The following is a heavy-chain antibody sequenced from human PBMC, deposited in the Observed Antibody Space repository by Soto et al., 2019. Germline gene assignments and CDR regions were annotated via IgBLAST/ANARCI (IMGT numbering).Heavy chain of an antibody. V-gene: IGHV1-69*13. CDR2: IIPIFGTA. CDR3: ARGYCSGGSCYADGMDV. J-gene: IGHJ6*02. Sequence: SVKVSCKASGGTFSSYAISWVRRAPGQGLEWMGGIIPIFGTANYAQKFQGRVTITADESTSTAYMELSSLRSEDTAVYYCARGYCSGGSCYADGMDVWGQGTTVTVSS. D-gene: IGHD2-15*01. CDR1: GGTFSSYA.